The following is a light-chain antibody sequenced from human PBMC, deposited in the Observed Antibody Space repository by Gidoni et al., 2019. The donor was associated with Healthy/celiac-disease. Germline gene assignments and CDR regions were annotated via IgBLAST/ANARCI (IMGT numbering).Light chain of an antibody. V-gene: IGKV3-15*01. Sequence: EIVMTPSPATLSVSPGARATLSCRTSQSVSSNLSWYQQNPGQAPRLLIYGASTSATGIPARFSGSGSGAEFTLTISSLQSEVFAVYCCQQYNNWPPYTLXQXTKLEIK. CDR3: QQYNNWPPYT. J-gene: IGKJ2*01. CDR2: GAS. CDR1: QSVSSN.